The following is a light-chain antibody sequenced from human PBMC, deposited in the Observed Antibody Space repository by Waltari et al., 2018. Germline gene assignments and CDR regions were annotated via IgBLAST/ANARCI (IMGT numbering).Light chain of an antibody. CDR2: WAS. V-gene: IGKV4-1*01. Sequence: DIVMTQSPDSLAVSLGERATLNCKSSQNLLYTSNNKNSLAWYQQKPGQPPKLLIYWASTGQSGVPDGFGGSGSGTDFTLTISSVQAEDGALYYCQEYYSIPWTFGQGTRVEIK. CDR1: QNLLYTSNNKNS. CDR3: QEYYSIPWT. J-gene: IGKJ1*01.